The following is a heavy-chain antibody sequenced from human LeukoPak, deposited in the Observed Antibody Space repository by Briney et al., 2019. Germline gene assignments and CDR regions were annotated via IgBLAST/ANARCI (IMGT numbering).Heavy chain of an antibody. Sequence: GGSLRLSCAASGFTFSSYAMSWVRQAPGKGLEWVSAISGSGGSTYYADSVKGWFTISRDNSKNTLYLQMNSLRAEDTAVYYCAKLGTVVVPAAGVDYWGQGTLVTVSS. D-gene: IGHD2-2*01. CDR2: ISGSGGST. V-gene: IGHV3-23*01. CDR1: GFTFSSYA. CDR3: AKLGTVVVPAAGVDY. J-gene: IGHJ4*02.